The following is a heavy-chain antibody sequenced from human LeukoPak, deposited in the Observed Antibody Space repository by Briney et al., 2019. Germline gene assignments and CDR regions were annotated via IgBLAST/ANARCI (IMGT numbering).Heavy chain of an antibody. CDR2: IYTSGST. V-gene: IGHV4-61*02. D-gene: IGHD6-13*01. Sequence: SQTLSLTCTVSGGSISSGSYYWSWIRQPAGKGLEWIGRIYTSGSTNYNPSLKSRVTISVDTSKNQFSLKLSSVTAADTAVYYCARGGSSWFLYYYYYMDAWGKGTTVTVSS. CDR3: ARGGSSWFLYYYYYMDA. CDR1: GGSISSGSYY. J-gene: IGHJ6*03.